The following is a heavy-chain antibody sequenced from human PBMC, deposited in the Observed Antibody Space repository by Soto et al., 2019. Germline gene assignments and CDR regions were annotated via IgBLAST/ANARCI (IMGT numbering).Heavy chain of an antibody. V-gene: IGHV1-69*01. J-gene: IGHJ6*02. Sequence: GASLKLSCSASGGTFSSYAISWVRQAPGQGLEWMGGIIPIFGTANYAQTFQGRVTITADESTSTAYIELSSLRSEDTAVYYCARDRLAKVVTTEYYYYYYGIDVWGQGTTVTVSS. CDR3: ARDRLAKVVTTEYYYYYYGIDV. D-gene: IGHD4-4*01. CDR2: IIPIFGTA. CDR1: GGTFSSYA.